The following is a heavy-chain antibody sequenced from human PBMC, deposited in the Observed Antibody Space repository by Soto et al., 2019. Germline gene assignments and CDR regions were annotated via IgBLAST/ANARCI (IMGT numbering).Heavy chain of an antibody. V-gene: IGHV4-39*01. Sequence: QLQLQESGPGLVKPSETLSLTCTVSGGSISSSSYYWGWIRQPPGKGLEWIGSIYYSGSTYYNPSLKSRVTIAVDTSKNQFALKLSSVTAADTAVYYCARQSMVKVWGSHPNGMDVWGQGTTVTVSS. CDR2: IYYSGST. J-gene: IGHJ6*02. CDR1: GGSISSSSYY. D-gene: IGHD5-18*01. CDR3: ARQSMVKVWGSHPNGMDV.